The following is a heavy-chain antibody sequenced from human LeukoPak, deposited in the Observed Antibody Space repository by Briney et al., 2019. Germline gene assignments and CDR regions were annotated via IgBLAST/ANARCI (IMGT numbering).Heavy chain of an antibody. V-gene: IGHV4-34*01. CDR3: ARGPGYSSSWYVY. J-gene: IGHJ4*02. CDR1: GGSFSGYY. D-gene: IGHD6-13*01. Sequence: SESLSLTCAVYGGSFSGYYWSWIRRPPGKGLEWIGEINHSGSTNYNPSLKSRVTISVDTSKNQFSLKLSSVTAADTAVYYCARGPGYSSSWYVYWGQGTLVTVSS. CDR2: INHSGST.